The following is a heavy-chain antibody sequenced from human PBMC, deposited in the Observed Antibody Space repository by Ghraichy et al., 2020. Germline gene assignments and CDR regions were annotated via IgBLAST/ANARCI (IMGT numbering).Heavy chain of an antibody. V-gene: IGHV4-59*08. J-gene: IGHJ3*02. CDR2: IYYSGST. CDR1: GGSISSYY. CDR3: ARPGKWERAFDI. D-gene: IGHD1-26*01. Sequence: SETLSLTCTVSGGSISSYYWSWIRQPPGKGLEWIGYIYYSGSTNYNPSLKSRVTISVDTSKNQFSLKLSSVTAADTAVYYCARPGKWERAFDIWGQGTMVTVSS.